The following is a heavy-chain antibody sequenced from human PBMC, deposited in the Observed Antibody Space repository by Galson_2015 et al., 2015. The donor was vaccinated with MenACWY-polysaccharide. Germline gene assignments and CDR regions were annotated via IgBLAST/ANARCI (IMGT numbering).Heavy chain of an antibody. CDR2: ISYDATNK. CDR1: GFTFSSYA. J-gene: IGHJ6*02. D-gene: IGHD2-15*01. V-gene: IGHV3-30-3*01. CDR3: ARDYCSTTSCSGMDF. Sequence: SLRLSCAASGFTFSSYAIHWVRQAPGKGLEWVAVISYDATNKYYRDSVKGRFTLSTNNSRNTVFLEMNSLRAEDTGLYYWARDYCSTTSCSGMDFWGQGTTVTVSS.